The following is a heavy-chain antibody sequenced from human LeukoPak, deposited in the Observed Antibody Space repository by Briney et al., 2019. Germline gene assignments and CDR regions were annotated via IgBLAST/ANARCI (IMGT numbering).Heavy chain of an antibody. CDR2: INHSGST. J-gene: IGHJ6*02. D-gene: IGHD3-22*01. Sequence: PSETLSLTCAVYGGSSSTYYWSWIRQPAGKGLEWIGEINHSGSTNYNPSLKSRVAISVDTSKNQLSLKLSSVTAADTAVYYCAREPVVVIIFGSSYYYYGMDVWGQGTTVTVSS. V-gene: IGHV4-34*01. CDR3: AREPVVVIIFGSSYYYYGMDV. CDR1: GGSSSTYY.